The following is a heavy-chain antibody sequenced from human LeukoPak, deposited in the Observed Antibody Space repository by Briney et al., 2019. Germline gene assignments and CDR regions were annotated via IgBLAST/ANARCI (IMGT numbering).Heavy chain of an antibody. CDR2: ISAYNGNT. CDR1: GYTFTSYG. CDR3: ARDPGYSSSWYVVRDY. Sequence: ASVTVSCKASGYTFTSYGISWVRQAPGQGLEWMGWISAYNGNTNYAQKLQGRVTMTTDTSTSTAYMELRSLRSDDTAVYYCARDPGYSSSWYVVRDYWGQGTLVTVSS. J-gene: IGHJ4*02. V-gene: IGHV1-18*01. D-gene: IGHD6-13*01.